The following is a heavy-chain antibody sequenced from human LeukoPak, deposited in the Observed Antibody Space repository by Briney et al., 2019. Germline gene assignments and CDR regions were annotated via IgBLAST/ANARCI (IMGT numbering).Heavy chain of an antibody. Sequence: AASVKVSCKASGYTFTSYGISWVRQAPGQGLEWMGWISAYNGNTNYAQKLQGRVTMTTDTSTSTAYMELRSLRSDDTAVYYCARRSMTINSRYYCGMDVWGQGTTVTVSS. CDR2: ISAYNGNT. V-gene: IGHV1-18*01. D-gene: IGHD2/OR15-2a*01. J-gene: IGHJ6*02. CDR1: GYTFTSYG. CDR3: ARRSMTINSRYYCGMDV.